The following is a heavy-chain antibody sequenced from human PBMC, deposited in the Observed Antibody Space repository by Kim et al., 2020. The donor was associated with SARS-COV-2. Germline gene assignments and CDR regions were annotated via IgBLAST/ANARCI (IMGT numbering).Heavy chain of an antibody. Sequence: SQTLSLTCAISRDSVSSSSAAWNWVRQSPSRGLEWLGRTFYRSKWYNEYALSVKSRITINPDTSKNQFSLQLNSVSPEDTAVYYCAREDYGGDSRGFDYWGQGTLVTVSS. J-gene: IGHJ4*02. CDR3: AREDYGGDSRGFDY. D-gene: IGHD2-21*02. CDR1: RDSVSSSSAA. V-gene: IGHV6-1*01. CDR2: TFYRSKWYN.